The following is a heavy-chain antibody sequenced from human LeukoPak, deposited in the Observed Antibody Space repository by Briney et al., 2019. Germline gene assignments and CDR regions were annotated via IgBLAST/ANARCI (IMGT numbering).Heavy chain of an antibody. CDR1: GFTFSSYA. CDR3: AKGLKVRVLNWFDP. Sequence: PGRSLRLSCAASGFTFSSYAMHWVRQAPGKGLEWVAVISYDGSDKYYADSVKGRFTISRDNSKNTLYLQMNSLRAEDTAVYYCAKGLKVRVLNWFDPWGQGTLVTVSS. CDR2: ISYDGSDK. D-gene: IGHD3-10*01. V-gene: IGHV3-30-3*01. J-gene: IGHJ5*02.